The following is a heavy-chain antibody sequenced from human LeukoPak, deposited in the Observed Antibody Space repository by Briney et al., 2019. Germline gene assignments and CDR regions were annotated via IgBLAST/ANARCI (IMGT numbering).Heavy chain of an antibody. D-gene: IGHD3-10*01. V-gene: IGHV3-74*01. J-gene: IGHJ5*01. CDR2: VNTDGSTT. Sequence: GGSLRLSWAASGFTFSSYWMHWVRQAPGKGLVWVSRVNTDGSTTSYADSVKGRFTISRDNAKNTLYLQMNSLRAEDTALYYCASLLWFGESLPNWFDSWGQGTLVTVSS. CDR1: GFTFSSYW. CDR3: ASLLWFGESLPNWFDS.